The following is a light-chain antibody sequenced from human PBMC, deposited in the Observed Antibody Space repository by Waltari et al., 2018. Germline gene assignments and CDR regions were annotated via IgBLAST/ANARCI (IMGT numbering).Light chain of an antibody. V-gene: IGKV3-20*01. CDR2: GAS. J-gene: IGKJ1*01. Sequence: EIVLTQSPDTLSLSPGERATLSCRASQSVSSNYFAWYQQKPGQAPRLLLYGASNRATGIPDRFSGRGSGTDFTLTISRLEPEDSAVYYCQQYGTSRTFGRGTKVEIK. CDR3: QQYGTSRT. CDR1: QSVSSNY.